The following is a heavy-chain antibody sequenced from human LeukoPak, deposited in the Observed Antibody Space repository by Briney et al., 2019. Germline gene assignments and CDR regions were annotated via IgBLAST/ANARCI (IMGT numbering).Heavy chain of an antibody. Sequence: GGTLRLSCAASGFTFSSYGMSWVRQAPGKGLEWVSTISGGGGTPYYADSVKGRFTISRDNSKNTLFLQMNSLRVEDTAVYYCAKSGLNRFDYWGQGALVTVSS. CDR1: GFTFSSYG. D-gene: IGHD2-15*01. CDR2: ISGGGGTP. CDR3: AKSGLNRFDY. J-gene: IGHJ4*02. V-gene: IGHV3-23*01.